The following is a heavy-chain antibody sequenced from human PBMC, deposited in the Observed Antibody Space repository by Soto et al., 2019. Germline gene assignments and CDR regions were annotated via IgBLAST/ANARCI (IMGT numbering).Heavy chain of an antibody. Sequence: SETLSLTCAVYGGSFSGYYWSWIRQPPGKGLEWIGEINHSGSTNYNPSLKSRVTISVDTSKNQFSLKLSSVTAADTAVYYCAREDIAAADQQPFDYWGQGTLVTVSS. CDR1: GGSFSGYY. V-gene: IGHV4-34*01. CDR3: AREDIAAADQQPFDY. D-gene: IGHD6-13*01. CDR2: INHSGST. J-gene: IGHJ4*02.